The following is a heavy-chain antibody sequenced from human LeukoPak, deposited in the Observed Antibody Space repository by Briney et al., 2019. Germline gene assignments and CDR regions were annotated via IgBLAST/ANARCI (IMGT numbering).Heavy chain of an antibody. CDR2: INSDGTTT. CDR1: GFTFSSYW. J-gene: IGHJ4*02. V-gene: IGHV3-74*01. D-gene: IGHD2-15*01. Sequence: GGSLRLSCVASGFTFSSYWTHWVRQAPGKGLVWVSRINSDGTTTTYADSVKGRFTISRDNAKNTLYLQMNSLRAEDTAVYYCASATRADYWGQGTLVTVSS. CDR3: ASATRADY.